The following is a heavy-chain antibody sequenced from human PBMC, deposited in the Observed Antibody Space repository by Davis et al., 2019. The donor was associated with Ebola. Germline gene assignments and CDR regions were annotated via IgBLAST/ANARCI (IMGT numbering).Heavy chain of an antibody. J-gene: IGHJ5*02. CDR2: IYTSGST. CDR1: GGSISSYY. V-gene: IGHV4-4*07. CDR3: ARVRCSSTSCYTRGWFDP. D-gene: IGHD2-2*02. Sequence: PGGSLRLSCTVSGGSISSYYWSWIRQPAGKGLEWIGRIYTSGSTNYNPSLKSRVTMSVDTSKNQFSLKLSSVTAADTAVYYCARVRCSSTSCYTRGWFDPWGQGTLVTVSS.